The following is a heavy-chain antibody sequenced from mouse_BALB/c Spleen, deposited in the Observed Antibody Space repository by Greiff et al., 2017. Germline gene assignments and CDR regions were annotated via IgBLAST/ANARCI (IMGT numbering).Heavy chain of an antibody. V-gene: IGHV2-2*02. CDR3: ARKGLRNYYAMDY. D-gene: IGHD1-1*01. CDR1: GFSLTSYG. J-gene: IGHJ4*01. Sequence: VQVVESGPGLVQPSQSLSITCTVSGFSLTSYGVHWVRQSPGKGLEWLGVIWSGGSTDYNAAFISRLSISKDNSKSQVFFKMNSLQANDTAIYYCARKGLRNYYAMDYWGQGTSVTVSS. CDR2: IWSGGST.